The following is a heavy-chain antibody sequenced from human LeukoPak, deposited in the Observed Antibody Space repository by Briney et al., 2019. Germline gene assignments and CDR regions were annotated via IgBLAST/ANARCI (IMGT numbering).Heavy chain of an antibody. CDR3: ARKGLGGELGGFDS. Sequence: GGSLRLSCAASGFTFSSYWMHWVRQAPGKGLVWVSRINSDGSSTSYADSVKGRFTISRDNTKNSLYLQMDSLGVDDTALYHCARKGLGGELGGFDSWGQGTLVTVSS. CDR1: GFTFSSYW. V-gene: IGHV3-74*01. D-gene: IGHD1-26*01. J-gene: IGHJ4*02. CDR2: INSDGSST.